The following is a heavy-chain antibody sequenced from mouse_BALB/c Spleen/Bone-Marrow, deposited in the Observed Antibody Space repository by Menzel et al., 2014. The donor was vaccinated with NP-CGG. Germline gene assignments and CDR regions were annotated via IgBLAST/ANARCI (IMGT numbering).Heavy chain of an antibody. D-gene: IGHD1-1*01. V-gene: IGHV5-9-3*01. Sequence: EVQVVGSGGGLVKPGGSLKLSCAASGFTFSSYAMSWVRQTPEKRLEWVATINSGGSYSYYPDSVKGRFTISRDNAKNTLYVQMSSLRSEDTAMYYCARRGYGLYAMDYWGQGTSVTVSS. CDR3: ARRGYGLYAMDY. CDR2: INSGGSYS. CDR1: GFTFSSYA. J-gene: IGHJ4*01.